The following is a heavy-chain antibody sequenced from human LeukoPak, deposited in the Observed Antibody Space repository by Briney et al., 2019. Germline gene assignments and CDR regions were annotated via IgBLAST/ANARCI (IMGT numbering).Heavy chain of an antibody. CDR3: TRGGNFWYFDL. V-gene: IGHV3-48*01. Sequence: GGSLRLSCAASGFTFSTYWMSWVRQAPGKGLEWISYISSTIRTTYYTDSVRGRFTISRDNSKNSLYLQMNGLRAEDTAVYYCTRGGNFWYFDLWGRGTLVTVSS. J-gene: IGHJ2*01. D-gene: IGHD1-7*01. CDR1: GFTFSTYW. CDR2: ISSTIRTT.